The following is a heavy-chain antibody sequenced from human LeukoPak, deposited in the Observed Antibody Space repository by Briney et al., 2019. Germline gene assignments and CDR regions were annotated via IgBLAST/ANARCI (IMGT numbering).Heavy chain of an antibody. CDR3: ARDYLTGWNPPDY. D-gene: IGHD1-14*01. J-gene: IGHJ4*02. CDR1: GFTFSDYY. V-gene: IGHV3-11*06. CDR2: ISSSSSYT. Sequence: TPGGSLRLSCAASGFTFSDYYMSWIRQAPGKGLEWVSYISSSSSYTNYADSVKGRFTISRDNAKNSLYLQLNSLRAEDTAVYYCARDYLTGWNPPDYWGQGTLVTVSS.